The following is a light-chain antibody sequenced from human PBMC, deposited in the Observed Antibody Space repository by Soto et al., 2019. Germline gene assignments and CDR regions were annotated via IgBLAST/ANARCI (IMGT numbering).Light chain of an antibody. Sequence: EIVLTQSPGTLSLSPGERATLSCRASQSVGSSYLAWFQQKPGQAPRLLIYGASNRATGIPDRFSGSGSGTDLTLTIGRLEPEDFAVYYCQQLGSSPWTFGQGTKVEIK. CDR1: QSVGSSY. V-gene: IGKV3-20*01. J-gene: IGKJ1*01. CDR2: GAS. CDR3: QQLGSSPWT.